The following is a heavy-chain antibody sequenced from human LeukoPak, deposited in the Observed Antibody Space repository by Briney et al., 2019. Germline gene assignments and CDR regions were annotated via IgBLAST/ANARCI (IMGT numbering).Heavy chain of an antibody. V-gene: IGHV4-61*05. CDR2: IYYSGST. CDR3: ARRKIGYSSGWRDAFDI. D-gene: IGHD6-19*01. Sequence: PSETLSLTCTVSGGSISSSSYYWGWIRQPPGKGLEWIGYIYYSGSTNYNPSLKSRVTISVDTSKNQFSLKLSSVTAADTAVYYCARRKIGYSSGWRDAFDIWGQGTMVTVSS. CDR1: GGSISSSSYY. J-gene: IGHJ3*02.